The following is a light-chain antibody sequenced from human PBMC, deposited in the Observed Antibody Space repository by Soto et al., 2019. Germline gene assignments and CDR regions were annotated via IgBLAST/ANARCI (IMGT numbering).Light chain of an antibody. Sequence: EIVLTQSPGTLSLSPGERATLSCRSSQSVSSSYLAWYQHKPGQAPRLLIYDVSSRATGIPDRFSGSGSGTDFTLTIIRLEPEDFAVYYSQQYGSSPTFGQGTKVEIK. J-gene: IGKJ1*01. CDR3: QQYGSSPT. CDR2: DVS. V-gene: IGKV3-20*01. CDR1: QSVSSSY.